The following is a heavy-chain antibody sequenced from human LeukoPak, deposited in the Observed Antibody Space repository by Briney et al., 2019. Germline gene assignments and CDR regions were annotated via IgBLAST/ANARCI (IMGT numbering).Heavy chain of an antibody. J-gene: IGHJ3*02. CDR3: ARVSYYYDSSGYPRAFDI. Sequence: PSETLSLTCTVSGGSISSGGYYWSWIRQPPGKGLEWIGYIYYSGSTNYNPSLKSQVTISVDTSKNQFSLKLSSVTAADTAVYYCARVSYYYDSSGYPRAFDIWGQGTMVTVSS. D-gene: IGHD3-22*01. CDR1: GGSISSGGYY. CDR2: IYYSGST. V-gene: IGHV4-61*08.